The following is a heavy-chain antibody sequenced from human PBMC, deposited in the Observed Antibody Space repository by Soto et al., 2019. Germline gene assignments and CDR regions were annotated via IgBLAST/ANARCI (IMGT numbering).Heavy chain of an antibody. D-gene: IGHD3-10*01. CDR3: ARETSMVRGVRIDY. CDR1: GGSISSGGYY. V-gene: IGHV4-31*03. Sequence: SETLSLTCTVSGGSISSGGYYWSWIRQHPGKGLEWIGYIYYSGSTYYNPSLKSRVTISVDMSKNQFSLKLSSVTAADTAVYYCARETSMVRGVRIDYWGQGTLVTVSS. CDR2: IYYSGST. J-gene: IGHJ4*02.